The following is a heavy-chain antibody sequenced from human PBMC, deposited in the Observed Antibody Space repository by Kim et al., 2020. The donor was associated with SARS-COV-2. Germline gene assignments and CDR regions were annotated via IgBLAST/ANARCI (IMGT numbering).Heavy chain of an antibody. J-gene: IGHJ6*02. V-gene: IGHV3-49*03. CDR3: TRDIPTLPYYYYYGMDG. CDR2: IRSKAYGGTT. D-gene: IGHD3-16*01. CDR1: GFTFGDYV. Sequence: GGSLRLSCTASGFTFGDYVMSWFRQAPGKGLEWVGFIRSKAYGGTTEYAASVKGRFTISRDDSKSIAYLQMNSLKTEDTAVYYCTRDIPTLPYYYYYGMDGWGQGTTVTVSS.